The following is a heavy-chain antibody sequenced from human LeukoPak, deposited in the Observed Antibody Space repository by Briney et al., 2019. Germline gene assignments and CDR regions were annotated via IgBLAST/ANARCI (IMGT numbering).Heavy chain of an antibody. V-gene: IGHV3-11*06. CDR2: VNSGSYT. Sequence: GGSLRLSCAASGFIFGNYYMSWIRQAPGKGLEWVAYVNSGSYTNYADSVKGRFTISRDNAKNSLYLQMNSLRAEDTAIYYCARAGYRGHNDYWGQGTLVTVSS. J-gene: IGHJ4*02. D-gene: IGHD2-15*01. CDR1: GFIFGNYY. CDR3: ARAGYRGHNDY.